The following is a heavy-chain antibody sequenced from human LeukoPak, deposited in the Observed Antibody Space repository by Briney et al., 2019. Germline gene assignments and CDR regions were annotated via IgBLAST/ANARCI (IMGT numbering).Heavy chain of an antibody. V-gene: IGHV3-21*04. CDR2: IRSNGRDT. J-gene: IGHJ5*02. CDR1: GFTFSSYS. D-gene: IGHD2-15*01. CDR3: ARGGYTSYFDP. Sequence: GGSLRLSCAASGFTFSSYSMNWVRQAPGKGLEWVSNIRSNGRDTYYTDSVKGRFTISRDNPKNTLYLEMNSLRAEDTAVYYCARGGYTSYFDPWGQGTLVTVSS.